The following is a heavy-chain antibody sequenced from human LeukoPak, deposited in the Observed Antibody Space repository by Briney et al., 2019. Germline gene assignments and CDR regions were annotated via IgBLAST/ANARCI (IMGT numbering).Heavy chain of an antibody. CDR3: AARWGYNGFDI. V-gene: IGHV3-21*04. Sequence: GGSLRLSCAASGFTFSSYSMNWVRQAPGKGLEWVSSISSSSSYIYYADSVKGRFTISRDNAKNSLYLQMNSLRVEDTALFYCAARWGYNGFDIWGQGTMVAVSS. J-gene: IGHJ3*02. D-gene: IGHD5-18*01. CDR1: GFTFSSYS. CDR2: ISSSSSYI.